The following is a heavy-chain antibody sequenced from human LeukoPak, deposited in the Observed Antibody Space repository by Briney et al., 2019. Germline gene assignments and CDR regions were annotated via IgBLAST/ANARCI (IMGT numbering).Heavy chain of an antibody. CDR2: ISYDGSNK. D-gene: IGHD2-2*01. J-gene: IGHJ4*02. Sequence: GGSLRLSCAASGFTFSSYAMHWVRQAPGKGLEWVAVISYDGSNKYYADSAKGRFTISRDNSKNTLYLQMNSLRAEDTAVYYCARDLSYCSSTSCYSRPDYWGQGTLVTVSS. V-gene: IGHV3-30-3*01. CDR1: GFTFSSYA. CDR3: ARDLSYCSSTSCYSRPDY.